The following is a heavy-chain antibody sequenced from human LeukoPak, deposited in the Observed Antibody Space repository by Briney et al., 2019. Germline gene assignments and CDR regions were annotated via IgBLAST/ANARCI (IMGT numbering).Heavy chain of an antibody. CDR2: MYYSGST. J-gene: IGHJ3*02. CDR3: ATPYCGTISCPDVFDI. CDR1: GVSISSDKYY. V-gene: IGHV4-31*03. D-gene: IGHD2-21*01. Sequence: SETLSLTCTVSGVSISSDKYYWSWIRQRPGKGLEWIGYMYYSGSTSYNPSLKSRVSISLGTPKNQFSLKLTSVTAADTAVYYCATPYCGTISCPDVFDIWGQGTVVTVSS.